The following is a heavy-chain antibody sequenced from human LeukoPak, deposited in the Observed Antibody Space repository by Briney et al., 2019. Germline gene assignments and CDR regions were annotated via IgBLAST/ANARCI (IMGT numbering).Heavy chain of an antibody. D-gene: IGHD4-11*01. CDR2: IYYSGST. CDR3: ARGEDYRLPAH. J-gene: IGHJ4*02. Sequence: PSETLSLTCIVSGGSISSYYWSWIRQPPGKGLEWIGYIYYSGSTNYNPSLKSRVTISVDTSKNQFSLKLSSVTAADTAVYYCARGEDYRLPAHWGQGTLVTVSS. V-gene: IGHV4-59*01. CDR1: GGSISSYY.